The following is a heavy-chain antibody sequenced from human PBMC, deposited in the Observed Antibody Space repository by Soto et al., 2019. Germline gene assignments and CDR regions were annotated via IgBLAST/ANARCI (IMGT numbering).Heavy chain of an antibody. CDR3: ARDTSGDSDY. Sequence: QVQLVESGGGVVQPGRSLRLSCAASGFTFSNYALHWVRQAPGKGPEWVAVISSDGVLKFYADSVKGRVTISRDNSKNTLYVQVNSLRDEDTAVYFFARDTSGDSDYWGQATMVTVSS. CDR1: GFTFSNYA. J-gene: IGHJ4*02. D-gene: IGHD2-8*01. CDR2: ISSDGVLK. V-gene: IGHV3-30-3*01.